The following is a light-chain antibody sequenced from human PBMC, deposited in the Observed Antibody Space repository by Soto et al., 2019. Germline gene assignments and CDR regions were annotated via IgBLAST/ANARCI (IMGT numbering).Light chain of an antibody. CDR3: CSYAGSSTFYV. J-gene: IGLJ1*01. Sequence: QSALTQPASVXGSPGRSITISCTGTSSDVGSYNLVSWYQQHPGKAPKPMIYEGSKRPSGVSNRFSGSKSGNTASLTISGLQAEDEADYYCCSYAGSSTFYVFGTGTKVTVL. CDR1: SSDVGSYNL. V-gene: IGLV2-23*01. CDR2: EGS.